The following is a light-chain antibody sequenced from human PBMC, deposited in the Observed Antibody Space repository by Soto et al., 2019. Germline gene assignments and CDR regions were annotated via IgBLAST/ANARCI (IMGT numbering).Light chain of an antibody. CDR2: DAS. CDR3: QHYGSSLSIT. V-gene: IGKV3-20*01. Sequence: NGVTKSPGTLSLSPGERATLSCRAIQNISTSYLAWYQQKPGQAPRLLIYDASSRATGIPARFSGSGSGTDFTLTVTSLEPEDFAVYYCQHYGSSLSITFGQGTRLEIK. J-gene: IGKJ5*01. CDR1: QNISTSY.